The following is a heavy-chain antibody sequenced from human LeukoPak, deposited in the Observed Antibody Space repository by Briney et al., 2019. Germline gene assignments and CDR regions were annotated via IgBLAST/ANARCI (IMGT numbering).Heavy chain of an antibody. V-gene: IGHV1-2*02. Sequence: ASVKVSCKASGYTFTGYYMHWVRQAPGQGLEWMGWINPNSGGTNYAQKFQGRVTMTRDTSTSTAYMELSRLRSDDTAVYYCASGGVVVPAATTATPTYYYYYYMDVWGKGTTVTVSS. CDR2: INPNSGGT. CDR1: GYTFTGYY. J-gene: IGHJ6*03. D-gene: IGHD2-2*01. CDR3: ASGGVVVPAATTATPTYYYYYYMDV.